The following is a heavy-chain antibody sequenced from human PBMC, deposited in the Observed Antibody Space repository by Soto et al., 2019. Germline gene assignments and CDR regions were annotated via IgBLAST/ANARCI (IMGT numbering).Heavy chain of an antibody. D-gene: IGHD3-22*01. CDR1: GFTFSNAW. Sequence: GGSLRLSCAASGFTFSNAWMNWVRQAPGKGLEWVGRIKSKTDGGTTDYAAPVKGRLTITKDTSKNQVVLTMTNMDPVDTATYYCAHTENYYDSSGYYRYWGQGTLVTVSS. CDR3: AHTENYYDSSGYYRY. CDR2: IKSKTDGGTT. J-gene: IGHJ4*02. V-gene: IGHV3-15*07.